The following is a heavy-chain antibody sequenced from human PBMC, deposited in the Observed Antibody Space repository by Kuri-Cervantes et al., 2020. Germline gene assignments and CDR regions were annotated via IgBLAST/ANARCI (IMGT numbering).Heavy chain of an antibody. CDR3: APKGKWDLRGEFYFDH. V-gene: IGHV1-46*01. J-gene: IGHJ4*02. Sequence: ASVKVSCKASGYTFTSYYMHWVRQAPGQGLEWMGIINPSGGSTSYAQKFQGRVTLTTDTSTTTAHMELRSLRSDDTAVYYCAPKGKWDLRGEFYFDHWGQGTLVTVSS. CDR2: INPSGGST. D-gene: IGHD1-26*01. CDR1: GYTFTSYY.